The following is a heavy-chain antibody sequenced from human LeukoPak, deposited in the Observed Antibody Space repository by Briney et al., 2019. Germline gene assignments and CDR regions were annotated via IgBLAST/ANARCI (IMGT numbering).Heavy chain of an antibody. D-gene: IGHD1-26*01. CDR1: GYTLTELS. CDR2: FDPEDGET. V-gene: IGHV1-24*01. J-gene: IGHJ4*02. Sequence: VASVKVSCKVSGYTLTELSMHWVRQAPGKGLEWMGGFDPEDGETIYARKFQGRVTMTEDTSTDTAYMELSSLRSEDTAVYYCATAPPLEWELHSQGPFDYWGQGTLVTVSS. CDR3: ATAPPLEWELHSQGPFDY.